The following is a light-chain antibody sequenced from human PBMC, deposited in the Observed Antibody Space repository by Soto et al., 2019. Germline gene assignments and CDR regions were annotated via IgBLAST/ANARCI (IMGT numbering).Light chain of an antibody. V-gene: IGLV2-8*01. J-gene: IGLJ2*01. CDR3: SSYADINNVV. CDR2: EVS. Sequence: QAVVTQPPSASGSPGQSVTISCTGTSSDVGGYNYVSWYQQHPGKAPKLMIYEVSKRPSGVPDRFSGSKSGNTASLTVSGLQAEDEADYYCSSYADINNVVLGGGTKLTVL. CDR1: SSDVGGYNY.